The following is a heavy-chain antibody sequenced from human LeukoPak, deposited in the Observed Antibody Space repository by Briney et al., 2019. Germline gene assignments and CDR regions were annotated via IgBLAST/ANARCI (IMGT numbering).Heavy chain of an antibody. V-gene: IGHV3-48*02. Sequence: GGSLRLSCAASGFTFSNYAMSWVRQAPGKGLEWVSNISSSSNTIYYADSVEGRFTISRDNAKNSLYLQMNSLRDEDTAVYYCARDQPIDYWGQGTLVTVSS. CDR3: ARDQPIDY. CDR1: GFTFSNYA. J-gene: IGHJ4*02. D-gene: IGHD2-2*01. CDR2: ISSSSNTI.